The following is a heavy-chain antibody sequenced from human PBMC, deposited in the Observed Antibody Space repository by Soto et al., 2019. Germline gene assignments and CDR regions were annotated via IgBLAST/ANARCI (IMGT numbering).Heavy chain of an antibody. V-gene: IGHV1-3*01. J-gene: IGHJ4*02. CDR2: INAGNGDT. CDR1: GYTFTSYA. CDR3: ARELQGLYYFDF. Sequence: GASVKVSCKASGYTFTSYAMHWVRQAPGQRLEWMGWINAGNGDTKYSQKFQGRVTITRGTSANTAFMELSSLRSEDTAIYYCARELQGLYYFDFWGQGTLVTVSS. D-gene: IGHD4-4*01.